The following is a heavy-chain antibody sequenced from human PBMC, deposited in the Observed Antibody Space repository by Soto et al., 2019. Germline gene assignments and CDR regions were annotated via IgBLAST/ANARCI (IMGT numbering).Heavy chain of an antibody. CDR3: ARQDRVVAEGRWFDP. Sequence: SETLSLTCTVSGYSISSGYHWAWIRQPPGKGLEWLGSVHYSGNTYYNPSLKSRLTISVDKSKNQFSLNLSSVTATDTAVYYCARQDRVVAEGRWFDPWGQGTLVTVSS. CDR1: GYSISSGYH. CDR2: VHYSGNT. V-gene: IGHV4-38-2*02. J-gene: IGHJ5*02. D-gene: IGHD2-15*01.